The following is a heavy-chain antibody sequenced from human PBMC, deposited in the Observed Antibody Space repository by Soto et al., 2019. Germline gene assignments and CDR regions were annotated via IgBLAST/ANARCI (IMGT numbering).Heavy chain of an antibody. CDR2: SYYSGST. Sequence: SETLSLTCTVSGGPISSSSYYWGWIRQPPGKGLEWIGSSYYSGSTYYNPSLKRRVTISVDTSKNQFSLKLSSVTAADTAVYYCARHPSGCSGGSCYSVLDHWGQGTLVTVSS. D-gene: IGHD2-15*01. J-gene: IGHJ4*02. CDR1: GGPISSSSYY. V-gene: IGHV4-39*01. CDR3: ARHPSGCSGGSCYSVLDH.